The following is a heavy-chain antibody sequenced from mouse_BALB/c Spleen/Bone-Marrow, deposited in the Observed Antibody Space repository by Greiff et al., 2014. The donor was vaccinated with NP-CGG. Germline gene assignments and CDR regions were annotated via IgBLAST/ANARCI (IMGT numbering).Heavy chain of an antibody. CDR2: IDPANGNT. CDR3: AIYYYGSSGFAY. D-gene: IGHD1-1*01. CDR1: GFNIKDTY. Sequence: DVQLQESGAELVKPGASVKLSCTASGFNIKDTYMHWVKQRPEQGLEWIGRIDPANGNTKYDPKFQGKATITADTSSSTAYLQLSSLTSEDTAVYYCAIYYYGSSGFAYWGQGTLVTVSA. J-gene: IGHJ3*01. V-gene: IGHV14-3*02.